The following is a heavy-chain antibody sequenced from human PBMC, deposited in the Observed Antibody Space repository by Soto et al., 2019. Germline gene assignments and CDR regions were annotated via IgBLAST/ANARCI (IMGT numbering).Heavy chain of an antibody. Sequence: GGSLRLSCAASGFTFSSYGMHWVRQAPGKGLEWVAVIWYDGSNKYYADSVKGRFTISRDNSKNTLYLQMNSLRAEDTAVYYCARVGGYGDYVGAFEIWGQGTMVSVSS. CDR2: IWYDGSNK. J-gene: IGHJ3*02. V-gene: IGHV3-33*01. CDR3: ARVGGYGDYVGAFEI. D-gene: IGHD4-17*01. CDR1: GFTFSSYG.